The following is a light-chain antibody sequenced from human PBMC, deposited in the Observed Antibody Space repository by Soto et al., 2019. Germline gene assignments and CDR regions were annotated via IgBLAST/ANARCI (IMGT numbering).Light chain of an antibody. CDR3: SSYTTSAPYV. J-gene: IGLJ1*01. CDR1: SSDVGAYNF. V-gene: IGLV2-14*01. Sequence: QSALTQPASVSGSPGQSITISCTGTSSDVGAYNFVSWYQHHPGRAPKLIIYEVTIRPSGVSNRFSGSKPGNTASLTISGLQAEDEADYYCSSYTTSAPYVFGSGTKVTVL. CDR2: EVT.